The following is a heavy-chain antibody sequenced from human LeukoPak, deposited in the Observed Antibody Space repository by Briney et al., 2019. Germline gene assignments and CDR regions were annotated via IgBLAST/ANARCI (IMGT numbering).Heavy chain of an antibody. CDR2: INWNSADI. J-gene: IGHJ3*02. CDR3: AKDIKMGPLAFDI. Sequence: GGCLRLSCTASVFTFAGYAVHWVRQAPGKGLEWVSGINWNSADIRYAYSVKGRFTLSRDNAKNSLYLQMNSLRAEDTVLYYCAKDIKMGPLAFDIWGQGTMVTVSS. D-gene: IGHD5-24*01. CDR1: VFTFAGYA. V-gene: IGHV3-9*01.